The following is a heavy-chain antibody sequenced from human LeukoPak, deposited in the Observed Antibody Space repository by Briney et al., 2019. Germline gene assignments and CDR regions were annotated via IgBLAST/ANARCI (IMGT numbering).Heavy chain of an antibody. CDR1: GFTFSSYA. J-gene: IGHJ4*02. V-gene: IGHV3-23*01. CDR3: AKRNGYSFDY. CDR2: ITASGGST. Sequence: GGSLRLSCAASGFTFSSYAMSWVRQAPGKGLEWVSVITASGGSTLYADSVKGRFTISRDNSKNTLYLQMSSLGADDTAVYYCAKRNGYSFDYWGQGTLVTVSS. D-gene: IGHD2-8*01.